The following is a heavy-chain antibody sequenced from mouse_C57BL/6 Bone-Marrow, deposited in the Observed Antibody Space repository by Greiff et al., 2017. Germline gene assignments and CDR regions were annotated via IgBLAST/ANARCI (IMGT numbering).Heavy chain of an antibody. D-gene: IGHD1-1*01. V-gene: IGHV14-2*01. CDR1: GFNITDYY. CDR2: IDPEDGET. CDR3: ARAETTVVASLPQWYFDV. J-gene: IGHJ1*03. Sequence: EVQLQQSGAELVKPGASVKLSCTASGFNITDYYMHWVKQRTEQGLEWIGRIDPEDGETKYAPKFQGKATITADTSSNTAYLQLSSLTSVDTAVYYCARAETTVVASLPQWYFDVWGTGTTVTVSS.